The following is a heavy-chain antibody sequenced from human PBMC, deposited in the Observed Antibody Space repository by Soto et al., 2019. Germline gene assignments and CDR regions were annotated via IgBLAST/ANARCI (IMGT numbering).Heavy chain of an antibody. V-gene: IGHV4-59*08. CDR1: GGSISSYY. D-gene: IGHD5-12*01. J-gene: IGHJ4*02. CDR3: ARGYSGYDRGFGY. Sequence: PSETLSLTCTVSGGSISSYYWSWIRQPPGKGLEWIGYIYYSGSTNYNPSLKSRVTISVDTSKNQFSLKLSSVTAADTAVYYCARGYSGYDRGFGYWGQGTLVTVSS. CDR2: IYYSGST.